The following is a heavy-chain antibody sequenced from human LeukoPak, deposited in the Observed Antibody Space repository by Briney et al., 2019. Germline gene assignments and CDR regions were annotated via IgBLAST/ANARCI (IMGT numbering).Heavy chain of an antibody. CDR2: ISSSSSYI. CDR3: ARDSQWELLSDLDAFDT. V-gene: IGHV3-21*01. CDR1: GFTFSRHG. J-gene: IGHJ3*02. D-gene: IGHD1-26*01. Sequence: GGTLRLSCAASGFTFSRHGINWVRQAPGKGLEWVSSISSSSSYIYYADSVKGRFTISRDNAKNSLYLQMNSLRAEDTAVYYCARDSQWELLSDLDAFDTWGQGTMVTVSS.